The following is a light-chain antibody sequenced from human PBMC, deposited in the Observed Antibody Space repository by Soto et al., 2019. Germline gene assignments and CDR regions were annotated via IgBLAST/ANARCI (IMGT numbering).Light chain of an antibody. V-gene: IGKV3-15*01. J-gene: IGKJ4*01. Sequence: EIVMTQSPATLSVSPGERVTLSCRASQSVSRNLAWYQQIPGQAPRLLIYGASTRATGIPARFSGSGSGTEFTLTISLLQSEDFAVYYCQQYNNWPPLAFGGGTKAEIK. CDR2: GAS. CDR1: QSVSRN. CDR3: QQYNNWPPLA.